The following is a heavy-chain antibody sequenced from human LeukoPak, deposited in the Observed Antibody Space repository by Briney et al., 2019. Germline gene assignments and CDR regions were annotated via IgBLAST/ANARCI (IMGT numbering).Heavy chain of an antibody. CDR3: ARAPGELLTYYFDY. J-gene: IGHJ4*02. V-gene: IGHV4-39*07. Sequence: SETLSLTCTVAGGSISSSSYYWGWIRQPPGKGLEWIGSIYYSGSTYYNPSLKSRVTISVDTSKNQFSLKLSSVTAADTAVYYCARAPGELLTYYFDYWGQGTLVTVSS. CDR1: GGSISSSSYY. D-gene: IGHD1-26*01. CDR2: IYYSGST.